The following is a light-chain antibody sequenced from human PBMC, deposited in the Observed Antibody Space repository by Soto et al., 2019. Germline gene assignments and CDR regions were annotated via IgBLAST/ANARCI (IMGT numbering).Light chain of an antibody. J-gene: IGKJ4*01. Sequence: EIVLTQSPATLSLSPGERATLSCRASQSVGSYLAWYQQKPGQAPRLLIYDASNRATGIPARFSGSASGTDFTLAISSLEPEDFAVYYCQQRSNWPLTFGGGTKVEIK. CDR1: QSVGSY. V-gene: IGKV3-11*01. CDR3: QQRSNWPLT. CDR2: DAS.